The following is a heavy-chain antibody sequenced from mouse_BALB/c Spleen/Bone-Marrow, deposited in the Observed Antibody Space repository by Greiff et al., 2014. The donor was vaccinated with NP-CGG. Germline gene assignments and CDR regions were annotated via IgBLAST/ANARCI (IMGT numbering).Heavy chain of an antibody. CDR1: GFTFIDYY. J-gene: IGHJ2*01. V-gene: IGHV7-3*02. Sequence: EVNLVGSGGGLVQPGGSLRLSCVTSGFTFIDYYMNWVRQPPGKALEWVGFIRNKAYGYTTEYSASVKGRFTISRDNSQSILYLQMNTLRAEDSATYYCTRDMGGILFDSWGQGTTLTVSS. CDR2: IRNKAYGYTT. CDR3: TRDMGGILFDS. D-gene: IGHD4-1*01.